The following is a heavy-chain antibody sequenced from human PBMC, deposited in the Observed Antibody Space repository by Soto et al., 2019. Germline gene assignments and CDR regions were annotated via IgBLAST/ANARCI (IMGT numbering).Heavy chain of an antibody. V-gene: IGHV5-51*01. D-gene: IGHD3-10*01. Sequence: PXESLKISCKGSGFNFKSYWIAWVRQMPGKGPEWMGVVFPGDSDTRYSPSFQGQVIISADKSTSTAYLQWSSLKASDSAIYYCARQGEGFYQRQIDFWGQGTLVKVSS. J-gene: IGHJ4*02. CDR1: GFNFKSYW. CDR3: ARQGEGFYQRQIDF. CDR2: VFPGDSDT.